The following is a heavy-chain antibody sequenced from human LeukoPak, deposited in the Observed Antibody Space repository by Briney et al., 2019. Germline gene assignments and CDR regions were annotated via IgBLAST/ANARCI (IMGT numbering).Heavy chain of an antibody. J-gene: IGHJ6*02. V-gene: IGHV3-7*01. Sequence: GGSLRLSCAASGFTFSSYWMSWVRQAPGKGLEWVANINQDGSEKYYVDSVKGRFTISRDSAKNSLYLQMMSLRAEDTAAYFCARFLTGIDDAPHYYYYYGMDVWGQGTTVTVSS. CDR2: INQDGSEK. CDR3: ARFLTGIDDAPHYYYYYGMDV. CDR1: GFTFSSYW. D-gene: IGHD3-10*01.